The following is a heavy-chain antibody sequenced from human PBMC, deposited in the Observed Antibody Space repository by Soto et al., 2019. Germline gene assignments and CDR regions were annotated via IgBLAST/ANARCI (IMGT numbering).Heavy chain of an antibody. Sequence: EVQLVESGGGLVQPGGSLRLSCESSGFTFSNSWMSWVRQAPGKGLEWVANIKQDGSEKYYVESVKSRFTISRDNAKNSLYLQMNRLRAEDTAVYFCANNYCPKTTCNFPNWFDPRGQGTLVTVSS. CDR2: IKQDGSEK. CDR3: ANNYCPKTTCNFPNWFDP. J-gene: IGHJ5*02. V-gene: IGHV3-7*01. CDR1: GFTFSNSW. D-gene: IGHD2-8*01.